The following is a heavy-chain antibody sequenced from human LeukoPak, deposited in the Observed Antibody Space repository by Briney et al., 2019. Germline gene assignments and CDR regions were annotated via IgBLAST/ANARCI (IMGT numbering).Heavy chain of an antibody. V-gene: IGHV4-31*11. CDR2: IYYSGST. CDR3: ARGGDGEGY. Sequence: KPSETLSLTCAVYGGSFSGYYWSWIRQHPGKGLEWIGYIYYSGSTYYNPSLKSRLTIPLDTSENQFSLNLKSVTAADTAVYYCARGGDGEGYWGQGTLVTVSS. CDR1: GGSFSGYY. D-gene: IGHD7-27*01. J-gene: IGHJ4*02.